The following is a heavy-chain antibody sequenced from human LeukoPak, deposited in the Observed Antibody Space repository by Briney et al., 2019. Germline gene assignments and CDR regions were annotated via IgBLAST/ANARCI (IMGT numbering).Heavy chain of an antibody. CDR3: ARDESNYYDSSGSNWFDP. J-gene: IGHJ5*02. Sequence: SETLSLTCAVSGGSISSGGYSWSWIRQPPGKGLEWIGYIYHSGSTYYNPSLKSRVTISVDTSKNQFSLKLSSVTAADTAVYYCARDESNYYDSSGSNWFDPWGQGTLVTVSS. CDR2: IYHSGST. CDR1: GGSISSGGYS. D-gene: IGHD3-22*01. V-gene: IGHV4-30-2*01.